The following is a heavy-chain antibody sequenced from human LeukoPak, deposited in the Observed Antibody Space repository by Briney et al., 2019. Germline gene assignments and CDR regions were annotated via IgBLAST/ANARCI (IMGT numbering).Heavy chain of an antibody. CDR3: ARDSIVGAT. CDR2: ISYDGSNK. CDR1: GFTFSSYA. V-gene: IGHV3-30-3*01. Sequence: GRSLRLSCAASGFTFSSYAMHWVRQAPGKGLEWVVVISYDGSNKYYADSVKGRFTISRDNSKNTLYLQMNSLRAEDTAVYYCARDSIVGATWGQGTLVTVSS. D-gene: IGHD1-26*01. J-gene: IGHJ4*02.